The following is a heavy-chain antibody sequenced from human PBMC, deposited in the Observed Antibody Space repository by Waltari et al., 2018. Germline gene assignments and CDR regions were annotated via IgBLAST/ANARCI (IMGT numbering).Heavy chain of an antibody. V-gene: IGHV4-34*01. D-gene: IGHD6-6*01. CDR2: INHSGST. CDR3: ARGGSKHRYYYYYGMDV. CDR1: GGSFSGYY. Sequence: QVQLQQWGAGLLKPSETLSLTCAVYGGSFSGYYWSWIRQPPGKGLEWIGEINHSGSTNYNPTLKSRVTISVDTSKNQFSLKLSSVTAADTAVYYCARGGSKHRYYYYYGMDVWGQGTTVTVSS. J-gene: IGHJ6*02.